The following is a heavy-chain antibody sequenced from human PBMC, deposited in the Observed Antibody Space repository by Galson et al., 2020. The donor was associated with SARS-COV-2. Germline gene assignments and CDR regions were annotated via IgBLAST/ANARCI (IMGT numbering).Heavy chain of an antibody. J-gene: IGHJ4*02. D-gene: IGHD6-19*01. V-gene: IGHV3-23*01. CDR3: AKDMGSAWYSPDH. CDR1: GFTFSDYA. Sequence: GESLKISCVASGFTFSDYAMTWVRQGPGKGLEWVSSIGASGAYTYYTDSVKGRFTISRDNFKDTLYLQMNSLSVEDTAMYYCAKDMGSAWYSPDHWGLGTLVTVSS. CDR2: IGASGAYT.